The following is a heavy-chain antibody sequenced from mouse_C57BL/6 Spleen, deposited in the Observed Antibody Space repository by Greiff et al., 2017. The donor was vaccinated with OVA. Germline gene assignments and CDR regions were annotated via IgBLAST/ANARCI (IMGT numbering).Heavy chain of an antibody. CDR3: ATSYDYDGGHYDAMDY. CDR1: GFSLTSYG. D-gene: IGHD2-4*01. V-gene: IGHV2-3*01. Sequence: LVESGPGLVAPSQSLSITCTVSGFSLTSYGVSWVRQPPGKGLEWLGVIWGDGSTNYHSALISRLSISKDNSQSQVFLKLNSLQTDDTATYYCATSYDYDGGHYDAMDYWGQGTSVTVSS. J-gene: IGHJ4*01. CDR2: IWGDGST.